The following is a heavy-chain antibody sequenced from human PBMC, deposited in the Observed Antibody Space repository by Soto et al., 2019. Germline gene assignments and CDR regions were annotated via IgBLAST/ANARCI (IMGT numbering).Heavy chain of an antibody. CDR3: ARRRDRRDGYRGADYYYYGMDV. V-gene: IGHV1-69*01. CDR1: GGTFSSYA. CDR2: IIPIFGTA. J-gene: IGHJ6*02. D-gene: IGHD5-12*01. Sequence: QVQLVQSGAEVKKPGSSVKVSCKASGGTFSSYAISWVRQAPGQGLEWMGGIIPIFGTANYAQKFQGRVTISADESQSTANMELSRLRSEATAVYYCARRRDRRDGYRGADYYYYGMDVWGQGTTVTVSS.